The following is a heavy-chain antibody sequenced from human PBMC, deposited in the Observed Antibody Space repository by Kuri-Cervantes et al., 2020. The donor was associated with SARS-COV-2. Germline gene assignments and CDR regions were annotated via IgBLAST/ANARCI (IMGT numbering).Heavy chain of an antibody. CDR2: IKQDGSEK. CDR3: AREVPDPYYYYMDV. V-gene: IGHV3-7*01. CDR1: GFTFSSYA. Sequence: GGSLRLSCAASGFTFSSYAMSWVRQAPGKGLEWVANIKQDGSEKYYVDSVKGRFTISRDNAKDSLYLQMNSLRAEDTAVYYCAREVPDPYYYYMDVWGKGTTVTVSS. J-gene: IGHJ6*03. D-gene: IGHD3-10*01.